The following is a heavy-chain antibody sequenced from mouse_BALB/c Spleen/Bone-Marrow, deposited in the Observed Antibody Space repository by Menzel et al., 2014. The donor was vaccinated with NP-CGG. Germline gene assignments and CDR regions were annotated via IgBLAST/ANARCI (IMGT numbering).Heavy chain of an antibody. V-gene: IGHV5-12*02. D-gene: IGHD2-13*01. CDR1: GFTFSDYY. CDR3: ARQDYSYYYAMDY. CDR2: ISNGGGST. Sequence: EVQLQQSGGGLVQPGGSLKLSCATSGFTFSDYYMYWVRQTPEKRLEWVAYISNGGGSTYYPDTVKGRFTISRDNAKNTLYLQMSRLKSEDTAMYYCARQDYSYYYAMDYWGQGTSVTVSS. J-gene: IGHJ4*01.